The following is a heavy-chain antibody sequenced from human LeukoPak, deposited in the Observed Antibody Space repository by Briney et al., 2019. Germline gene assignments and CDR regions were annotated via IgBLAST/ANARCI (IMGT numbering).Heavy chain of an antibody. V-gene: IGHV1-2*02. CDR2: INPDSGGT. D-gene: IGHD3-22*01. CDR1: GYTFTVYY. J-gene: IGHJ4*02. CDR3: ARTYYYDSSGYYYGY. Sequence: ASVKVSCKASGYTFTVYYMHWGRRAPGQGLWCMGWINPDSGGTNYARKFQGRVTMTRDTSISTAYMEPSRLRSDHTAVYYCARTYYYDSSGYYYGYWDQRPLVT.